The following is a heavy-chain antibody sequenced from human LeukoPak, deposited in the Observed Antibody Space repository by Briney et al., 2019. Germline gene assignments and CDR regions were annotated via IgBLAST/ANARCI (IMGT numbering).Heavy chain of an antibody. CDR3: ARARGYVVTGGYYYYYYMDV. Sequence: GGSLRLSCAASGFTFSSYWMSWVRQAPGKGLEWVANVRRDGSDKYYVDSVKGRFTISRDNAKNSLYLQMNSLRAEDTALYYCARARGYVVTGGYYYYYYMDVWGKGTTVTVSS. J-gene: IGHJ6*03. D-gene: IGHD2-15*01. V-gene: IGHV3-7*03. CDR2: VRRDGSDK. CDR1: GFTFSSYW.